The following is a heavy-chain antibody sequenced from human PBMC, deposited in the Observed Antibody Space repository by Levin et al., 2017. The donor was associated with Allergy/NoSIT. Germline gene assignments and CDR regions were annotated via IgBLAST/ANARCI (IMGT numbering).Heavy chain of an antibody. V-gene: IGHV1-2*02. CDR3: ARGVVVISEDWFDP. CDR2: INPNSGGT. D-gene: IGHD3-22*01. Sequence: GASVKVSCKASGYTFTGYYMHWVRQAPGQGLEWMGWINPNSGGTNYAQKFQGRVTMTRDTSISTAYMELSRLRSDDTAVYYCARGVVVISEDWFDPWGQGTLVTVSS. J-gene: IGHJ5*02. CDR1: GYTFTGYY.